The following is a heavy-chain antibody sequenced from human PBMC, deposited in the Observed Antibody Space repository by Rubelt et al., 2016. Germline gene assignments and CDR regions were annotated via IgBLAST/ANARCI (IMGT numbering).Heavy chain of an antibody. CDR1: SFA. CDR3: ARVLVSGYDIGY. V-gene: IGHV7-4-1*02. D-gene: IGHD5-12*01. Sequence: SFAINWVRQAPGQGLEWMGWITTTTGNPTYAQGFTARFVFSLYTSVRTAYLQISSLTAEDTAVYYCARVLVSGYDIGYWGQGTLVTVSS. CDR2: ITTTTGNP. J-gene: IGHJ4*02.